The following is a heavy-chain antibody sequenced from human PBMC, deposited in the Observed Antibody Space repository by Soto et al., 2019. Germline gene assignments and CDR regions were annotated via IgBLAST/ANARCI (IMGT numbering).Heavy chain of an antibody. CDR1: GASISAYY. CDR2: IYYSGST. CDR3: ARTYVGSGPNSGGYGFDI. V-gene: IGHV4-59*01. J-gene: IGHJ3*02. Sequence: QVQLQESGPGLVKPSETLSLTCSVSGASISAYYWSWIRQPPGKGLEWIAYIYYSGSTSYNPSLNVRGSISLDRSKYEFSLKLGSVTAADTAVYYCARTYVGSGPNSGGYGFDIWGPGTMATVSS. D-gene: IGHD3-22*01.